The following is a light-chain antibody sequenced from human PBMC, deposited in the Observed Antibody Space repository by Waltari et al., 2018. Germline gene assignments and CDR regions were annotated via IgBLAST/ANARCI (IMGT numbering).Light chain of an antibody. Sequence: QSVLTQPPSVSAAPGQKATTSCSGRSSNIGNRYVTWYQQLPGTAPKLPIYDNNNRPSGIPDRFSGSKSGTSATLGITGLQTGDEADYYCGTWDSSLSAVVFGGGTKLTVL. J-gene: IGLJ2*01. CDR1: SSNIGNRY. V-gene: IGLV1-51*01. CDR2: DNN. CDR3: GTWDSSLSAVV.